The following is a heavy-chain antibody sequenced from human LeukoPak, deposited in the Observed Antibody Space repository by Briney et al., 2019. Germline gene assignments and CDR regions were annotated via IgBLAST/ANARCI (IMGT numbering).Heavy chain of an antibody. V-gene: IGHV3-30*02. J-gene: IGHJ5*02. Sequence: GGSLRLSCAASGFTFSSYWMHWVRQAPGKGLEWVAFIRYDGSNKYYADSVKGRFTISRDNSKNTLYLQMNSLRAEDTAVYYCAKDILYCSSTSCYTDNWFDPWGQGTLVTVSS. CDR2: IRYDGSNK. CDR1: GFTFSSYW. D-gene: IGHD2-2*02. CDR3: AKDILYCSSTSCYTDNWFDP.